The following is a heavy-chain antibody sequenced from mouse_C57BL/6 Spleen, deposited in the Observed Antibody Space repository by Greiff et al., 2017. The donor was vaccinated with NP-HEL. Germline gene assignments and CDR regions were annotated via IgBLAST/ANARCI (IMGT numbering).Heavy chain of an antibody. V-gene: IGHV1-78*01. CDR1: GYTFTDHT. CDR3: ARPDGSHYWYFDV. Sequence: QVQLQQSDAELVKPGASVKISCKVSGYTFTDHTIHWMKQRPEQGLEWIGYIYPRDGSTKYNEKFKGKVTLTADKSTSTAYMQLNSLTAEDSAVYFCARPDGSHYWYFDVWGTGTTVTVSS. D-gene: IGHD1-1*01. J-gene: IGHJ1*03. CDR2: IYPRDGST.